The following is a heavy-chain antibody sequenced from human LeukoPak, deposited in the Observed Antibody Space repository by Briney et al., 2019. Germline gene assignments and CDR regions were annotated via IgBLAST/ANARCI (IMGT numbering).Heavy chain of an antibody. CDR1: GFTVITNG. CDR3: ARGVEPLAANTLAY. V-gene: IGHV3-53*01. D-gene: IGHD1-14*01. Sequence: PGGSLRLSCAAPGFTVITNGMTWVRQAPGKGLEWVSVLYSDGNTKYADSVQGRFTISRDNSKNTLYLEMNSLSPDDTAVYYCARGVEPLAANTLAYWGQGTLVTVSS. CDR2: LYSDGNT. J-gene: IGHJ4*02.